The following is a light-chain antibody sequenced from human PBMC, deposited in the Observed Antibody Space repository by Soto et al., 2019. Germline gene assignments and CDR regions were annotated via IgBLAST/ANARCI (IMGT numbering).Light chain of an antibody. CDR1: SGHISYI. CDR2: LEGSGSY. V-gene: IGLV4-60*02. CDR3: ETWGSNTRV. J-gene: IGLJ7*01. Sequence: QPVLTQSSSATASLGSSVKLTCTLTSGHISYIIAWPQQQPGKAPRYLMKLEGSGSYKKGSGVPDRFSGSISGADRYLTISNLQFEDEADYYCETWGSNTRVFGGGTQLTVL.